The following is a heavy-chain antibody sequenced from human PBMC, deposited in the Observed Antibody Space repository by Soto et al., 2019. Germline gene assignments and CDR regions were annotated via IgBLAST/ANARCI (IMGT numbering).Heavy chain of an antibody. CDR1: GYTFTGYY. D-gene: IGHD6-19*01. V-gene: IGHV1-2*02. J-gene: IGHJ4*02. Sequence: ASVNVSCKSSGYTFTGYYMHWVREAPGQGLEWMGWINPNSGGTNYAQKFQGRVTMTRDTSISTAYMELSRLRSDDTAVYYCARAVAGPDHYFDYWGQGTLVTVSS. CDR2: INPNSGGT. CDR3: ARAVAGPDHYFDY.